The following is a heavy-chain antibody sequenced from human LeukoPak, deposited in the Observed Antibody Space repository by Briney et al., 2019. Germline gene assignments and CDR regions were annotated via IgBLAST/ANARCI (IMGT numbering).Heavy chain of an antibody. J-gene: IGHJ4*02. CDR2: IYYSGST. CDR1: GGSISSSSYY. Sequence: PSETLSLTCTVSGGSISSSSYYWGWIRQPPGKGLEWIGSIYYSGSTYYNPSLKSRVTISVDTSKNQFSLKLSSVTAADTAVYYCARGGDGDPFDYWGQGTLVTVSS. CDR3: ARGGDGDPFDY. D-gene: IGHD4-17*01. V-gene: IGHV4-39*07.